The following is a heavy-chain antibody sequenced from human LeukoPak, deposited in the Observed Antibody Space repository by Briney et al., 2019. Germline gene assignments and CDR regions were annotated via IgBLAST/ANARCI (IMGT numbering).Heavy chain of an antibody. CDR3: AKWGDYDILTGYYDPDY. Sequence: GGSLRLSCGASGFTFSSYAMSWVRQAPGKGLEWVSAISGSGGSTYYADSVKGRFTISRDTSKNTLYLQMNSLRAEDTAVYYCAKWGDYDILTGYYDPDYWGQGTLVTVSS. CDR2: ISGSGGST. CDR1: GFTFSSYA. J-gene: IGHJ4*02. V-gene: IGHV3-23*01. D-gene: IGHD3-9*01.